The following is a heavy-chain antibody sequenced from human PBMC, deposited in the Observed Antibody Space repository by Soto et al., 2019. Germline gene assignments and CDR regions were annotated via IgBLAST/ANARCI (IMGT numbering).Heavy chain of an antibody. CDR1: GGSFSGYY. CDR3: ARLIGNSWLDS. Sequence: KSSETLSLTCAVYGGSFSGYYWSWIRQPPGKGLEWIGEINHSGSTNYNPSLKSRVTISVDTSKNQFSLKLSSVTAADTAVYYCARLIGNSWLDSWGQGTLVTVSS. V-gene: IGHV4-34*01. CDR2: INHSGST. D-gene: IGHD2-8*01. J-gene: IGHJ5*01.